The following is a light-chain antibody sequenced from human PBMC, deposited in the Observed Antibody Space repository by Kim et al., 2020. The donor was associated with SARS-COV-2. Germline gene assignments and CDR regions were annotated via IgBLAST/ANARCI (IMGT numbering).Light chain of an antibody. Sequence: DIQMTQSPSSLSASVGDRVTITCQASQDISNYLNWYQQKPGKAPKLLIYDASNLETGVPSRFSESGSGTDFTFTISSLQTEDIATYYCQQYDNLPLTFGGETKVDIK. J-gene: IGKJ4*01. CDR3: QQYDNLPLT. V-gene: IGKV1-33*01. CDR2: DAS. CDR1: QDISNY.